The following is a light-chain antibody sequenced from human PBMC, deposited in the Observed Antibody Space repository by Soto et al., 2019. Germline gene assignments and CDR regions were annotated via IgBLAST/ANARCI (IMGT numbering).Light chain of an antibody. CDR1: SSNIGANYD. V-gene: IGLV1-40*01. Sequence: QAVVTQPPSVSGAPGQRVTISCTGSSSNIGANYDVHWYQQRPGSAPKLLIFANTNRPSGVPDRFSGSKSGTSASLAITGLQAEDEGDYYCQSYDNTLSARDVFGTGTKLTVL. CDR2: ANT. J-gene: IGLJ1*01. CDR3: QSYDNTLSARDV.